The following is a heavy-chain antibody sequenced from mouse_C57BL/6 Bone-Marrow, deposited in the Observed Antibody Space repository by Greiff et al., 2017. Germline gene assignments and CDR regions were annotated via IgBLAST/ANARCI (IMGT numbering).Heavy chain of an antibody. CDR3: ARLEFDGSSGDWYFDV. CDR2: IYPRDGST. J-gene: IGHJ1*03. D-gene: IGHD1-1*01. CDR1: GYTFTSYD. Sequence: VQLQQSGPELVKPGASVKLSCKASGYTFTSYDINWVKQRPGQGLEWIGRIYPRDGSTKYTEKFKGKGTLTVDKSSSTAYMELHSLTSEDSAVYFCARLEFDGSSGDWYFDVWGTGTTVTVSS. V-gene: IGHV1-85*01.